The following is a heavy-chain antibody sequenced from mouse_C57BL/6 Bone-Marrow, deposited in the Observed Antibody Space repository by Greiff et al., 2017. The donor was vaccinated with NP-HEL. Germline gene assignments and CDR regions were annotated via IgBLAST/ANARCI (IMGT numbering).Heavy chain of an antibody. Sequence: QVQLQQSGPELVKPGASVKISCKASGYTFTDYYINWVKQRPGQGLEWIGWIFPGSGSTYYNEKFKGKATLTVDKSSSTAYMLLSSLTSEDSAVYFCASHYYGSSSYYFDYWGQGTTLTVSS. D-gene: IGHD1-1*01. CDR3: ASHYYGSSSYYFDY. CDR2: IFPGSGST. V-gene: IGHV1-75*01. CDR1: GYTFTDYY. J-gene: IGHJ2*01.